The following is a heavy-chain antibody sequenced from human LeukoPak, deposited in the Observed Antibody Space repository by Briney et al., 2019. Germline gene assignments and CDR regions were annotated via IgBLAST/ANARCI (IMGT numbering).Heavy chain of an antibody. V-gene: IGHV3-48*01. CDR1: GFTFSSYS. CDR3: ARGTYDYVWGSYRLTEPDY. D-gene: IGHD3-16*02. J-gene: IGHJ4*02. Sequence: GGALRLSCAASGFTFSSYSMNWVRQAPGKGVEWVSSISSSSSTIYYADSLKGRFTISRDNAKNSLYLQMNSLRAEDTAVYYCARGTYDYVWGSYRLTEPDYWGQGTLVTVSS. CDR2: ISSSSSTI.